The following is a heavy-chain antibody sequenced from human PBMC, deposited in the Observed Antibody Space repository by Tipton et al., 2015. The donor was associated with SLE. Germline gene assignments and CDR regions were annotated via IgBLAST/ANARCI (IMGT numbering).Heavy chain of an antibody. CDR1: GGSISSYY. J-gene: IGHJ6*02. CDR2: IYTSGST. V-gene: IGHV4-4*07. D-gene: IGHD3-22*01. CDR3: AREWYYYDSSGYPVV. Sequence: TLSLTCTVSGGSISSYYWSWIRQPAGKGLEWIGRIYTSGSTNYNPSLKSRVTMSVDTSKNQFSLKLSSVTAADTAVYYCAREWYYYDSSGYPVVWGQGTTVTVSS.